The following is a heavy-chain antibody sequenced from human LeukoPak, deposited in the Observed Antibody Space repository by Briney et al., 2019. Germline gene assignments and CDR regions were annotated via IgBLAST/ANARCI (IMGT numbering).Heavy chain of an antibody. CDR2: IYHSGST. J-gene: IGHJ4*02. D-gene: IGHD1-26*01. V-gene: IGHV4-34*01. Sequence: LRLSCAASGFTFSDYYMSWIRQPPGKGLEWIGEIYHSGSTNYNPSLKSRVTMSVDKSKNQFSLNLSSVTAADTAVYYCARGGSYLFDYWGQGTLVTVSS. CDR3: ARGGSYLFDY. CDR1: GFTFSDYY.